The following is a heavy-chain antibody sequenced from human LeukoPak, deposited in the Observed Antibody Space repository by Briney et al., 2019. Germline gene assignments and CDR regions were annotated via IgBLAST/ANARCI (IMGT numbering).Heavy chain of an antibody. CDR2: INPNSGGT. J-gene: IGHJ4*02. CDR3: ARDLDIVVVPTAPDY. CDR1: GYTFTGYY. V-gene: IGHV1-2*06. Sequence: ASVKVSCKASGYTFTGYYMHWVRQAPGQGLEWMGRINPNSGGTNYAQKFQGRVTMTRDTSISTAYMELSRLRSDDTAVYYCARDLDIVVVPTAPDYWGQGTLVTVSS. D-gene: IGHD2-2*03.